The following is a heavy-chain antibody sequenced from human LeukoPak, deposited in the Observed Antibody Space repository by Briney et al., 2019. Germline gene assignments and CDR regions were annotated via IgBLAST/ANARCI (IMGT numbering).Heavy chain of an antibody. CDR2: ISSSSSYI. Sequence: GGSLRLSCAASGFTFSSYSMSWVRQAPGKGLEWVSSISSSSSYIYYADSVKGRFTISRDNARNSLYLQMNSLRAEDTAVYYCARDGLAAATLHWCFDLWGRGTLVTVSS. D-gene: IGHD2-15*01. CDR3: ARDGLAAATLHWCFDL. J-gene: IGHJ2*01. CDR1: GFTFSSYS. V-gene: IGHV3-21*01.